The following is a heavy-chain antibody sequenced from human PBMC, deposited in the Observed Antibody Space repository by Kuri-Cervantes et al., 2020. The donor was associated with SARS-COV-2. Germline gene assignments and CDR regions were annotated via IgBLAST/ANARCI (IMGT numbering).Heavy chain of an antibody. CDR2: ISAYNGNT. Sequence: ASVKVSCKASGYTFTSYGISWVRQAPGQGLEWMGWISAYNGNTNYAQKLQGRVTMTTDTSTSTAYMELRSLRSDDTAVYYCARDLNGSRSYYPYYYYGMDVWGQGTTVTVSS. D-gene: IGHD3-10*01. V-gene: IGHV1-18*01. J-gene: IGHJ6*02. CDR1: GYTFTSYG. CDR3: ARDLNGSRSYYPYYYYGMDV.